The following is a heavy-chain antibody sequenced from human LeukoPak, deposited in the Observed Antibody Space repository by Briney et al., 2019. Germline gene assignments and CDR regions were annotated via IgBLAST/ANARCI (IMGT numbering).Heavy chain of an antibody. Sequence: SETLSLTCTVSGGSISSYYWSWIRQPPGKGLEWIGYIYYSGSTNYNPSLKRRVTISVDTSKNQFSLKLSSVTAADTAAYYCARLWSSYGYYFGWYFDLWGRGTLVTVSS. J-gene: IGHJ2*01. V-gene: IGHV4-59*08. CDR2: IYYSGST. CDR1: GGSISSYY. CDR3: ARLWSSYGYYFGWYFDL. D-gene: IGHD5-18*01.